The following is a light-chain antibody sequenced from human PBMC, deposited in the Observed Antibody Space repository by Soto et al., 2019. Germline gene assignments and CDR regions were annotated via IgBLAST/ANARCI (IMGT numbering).Light chain of an antibody. J-gene: IGKJ1*01. CDR1: QGISIY. CDR3: QRYYSAPQT. V-gene: IGKV1-27*01. Sequence: DIQMTQSPSSLSASVGDRVTITCRASQGISIYLAWYQQKPGRVPKLLIYAASTLQSGVPSRFSGSGSGTDFTLTISSLQPEDVATYYCQRYYSAPQTVGQGTKVEIK. CDR2: AAS.